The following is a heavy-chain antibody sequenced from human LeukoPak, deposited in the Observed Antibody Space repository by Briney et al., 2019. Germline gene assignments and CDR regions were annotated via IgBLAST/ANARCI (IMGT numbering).Heavy chain of an antibody. V-gene: IGHV3-48*03. J-gene: IGHJ4*02. Sequence: GGSLRLSCAASGFTFSSYEMNWVRQAPGKGLEWVSYISSSGSSIYYADSVKGRFTISRDNAKNSLYLQMNSLRAEDTAVYYCARKYCSSTSCLFDCWGQGTLVTVSS. D-gene: IGHD2-2*01. CDR2: ISSSGSSI. CDR3: ARKYCSSTSCLFDC. CDR1: GFTFSSYE.